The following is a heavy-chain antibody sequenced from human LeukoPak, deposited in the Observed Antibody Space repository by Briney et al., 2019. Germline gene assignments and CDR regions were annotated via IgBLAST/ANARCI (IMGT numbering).Heavy chain of an antibody. D-gene: IGHD1-26*01. CDR3: ARVASGSFYYPFDY. J-gene: IGHJ4*02. Sequence: GGSLRLSCAASGFTVSSNHMSWVRQAPGKGLEWVSVIYSGGSTYYADSVKGRFTISRDNSKNTLYLQMNSLRAEDTAVYYCARVASGSFYYPFDYWGQGTLVTVSS. CDR2: IYSGGST. CDR1: GFTVSSNH. V-gene: IGHV3-53*01.